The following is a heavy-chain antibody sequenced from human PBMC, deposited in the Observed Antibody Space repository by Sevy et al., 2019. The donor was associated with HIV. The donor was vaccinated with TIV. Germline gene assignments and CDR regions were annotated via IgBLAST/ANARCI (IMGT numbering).Heavy chain of an antibody. Sequence: GGSLRLSCIGSGFTFEDYAMSWFRRAPGKGLEWVSGISGSGGSTHYADSVKGRFTISRDNSKNTLYLQMNSLRAEDTALYYCAKDTPAAYSSSTRVSEYFQHWGQGTLVTVSS. V-gene: IGHV3-23*01. CDR3: AKDTPAAYSSSTRVSEYFQH. D-gene: IGHD6-6*01. CDR2: ISGSGGST. CDR1: GFTFEDYA. J-gene: IGHJ1*01.